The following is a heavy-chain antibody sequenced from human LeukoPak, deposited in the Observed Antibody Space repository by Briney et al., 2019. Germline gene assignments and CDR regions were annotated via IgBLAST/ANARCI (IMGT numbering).Heavy chain of an antibody. CDR2: ISYDGSNK. J-gene: IGHJ5*02. Sequence: PGRSLRLSCAASGFTFSSYGMHWVRQAPGKGLEWVAVISYDGSNKYYADSVKGRFTISRDNAKNSLYLQMNSLRPEDTALYYCAKGEHSSTFYGAFDPWGQGTLVTVSS. V-gene: IGHV3-30*18. CDR1: GFTFSSYG. CDR3: AKGEHSSTFYGAFDP. D-gene: IGHD6-13*01.